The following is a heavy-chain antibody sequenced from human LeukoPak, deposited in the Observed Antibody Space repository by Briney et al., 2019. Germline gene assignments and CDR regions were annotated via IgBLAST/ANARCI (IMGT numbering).Heavy chain of an antibody. J-gene: IGHJ3*01. CDR2: ISSSGSLI. D-gene: IGHD4/OR15-4a*01. CDR1: GFSFSDFE. Sequence: GGSLRLSCAGFGFSFSDFELNWVRQAPGKGLEWLSYISSSGSLIYHADSVKGRFTVSRDNAKTSLYLHMPSLRAEDTAVYYCARDQSVLTTTPSAFDLWGQGTVVTVSS. CDR3: ARDQSVLTTTPSAFDL. V-gene: IGHV3-48*03.